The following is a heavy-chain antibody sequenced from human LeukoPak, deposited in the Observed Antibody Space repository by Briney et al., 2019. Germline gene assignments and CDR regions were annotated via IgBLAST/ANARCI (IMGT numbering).Heavy chain of an antibody. J-gene: IGHJ4*02. CDR2: FDPEDGET. CDR1: GYTLTELS. V-gene: IGHV1-24*01. D-gene: IGHD3-22*01. Sequence: AASVKVSCTVSGYTLTELSMHWVRQAPGKGLEWMGGFDPEDGETIYAQKFQGRVTMTEDTSTDTAYMELSSLRSEDTAVYYCATSYDSSGYHEWGQGTLVTVSS. CDR3: ATSYDSSGYHE.